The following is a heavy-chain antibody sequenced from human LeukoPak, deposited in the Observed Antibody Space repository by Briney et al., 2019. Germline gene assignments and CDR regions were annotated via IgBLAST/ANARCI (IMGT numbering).Heavy chain of an antibody. CDR3: AKDRGSGWYFDY. CDR1: GFTSITYV. Sequence: GGSLILSCEVSGFTSITYVISWVRQAPGKGLEWVSTLGGGDAGIYYADSVYDRFTISRDKSKNTRYLQMNSLRVEDTGVYYCAKDRGSGWYFDYWGQGTLVTVSS. CDR2: LGGGDAGI. D-gene: IGHD6-19*01. V-gene: IGHV3-23*01. J-gene: IGHJ4*02.